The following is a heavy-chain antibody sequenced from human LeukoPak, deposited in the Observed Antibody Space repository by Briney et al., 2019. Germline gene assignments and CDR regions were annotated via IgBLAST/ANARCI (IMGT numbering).Heavy chain of an antibody. V-gene: IGHV4-61*02. CDR3: ARAWYSHGTFDH. CDR2: MYTSGST. Sequence: SQTLSLTCTVSGASISSGSYYWSWIRQPAGKGLEWIGRMYTSGSTNYNPSLKSRVTISLDTSRNQFSLRLSSVIAADTAVYYCARAWYSHGTFDHWGQGTLVTVSS. D-gene: IGHD5-18*01. J-gene: IGHJ4*02. CDR1: GASISSGSYY.